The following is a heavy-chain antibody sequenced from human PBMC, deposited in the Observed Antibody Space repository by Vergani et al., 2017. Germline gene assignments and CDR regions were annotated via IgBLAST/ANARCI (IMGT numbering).Heavy chain of an antibody. D-gene: IGHD5-24*01. CDR3: ARDQVGDGYNPGDY. CDR2: IWYDGSNK. V-gene: IGHV3-33*01. J-gene: IGHJ4*02. Sequence: QVQLVESGGGVVQPGRSLRLSCAASGFTFSSYGMHWVRQAPGKGLEWVAVIWYDGSNKYYADSVKGRFTISRDNSKNTLYLQMNSLRAEDTAVHYCARDQVGDGYNPGDYWGQGTLVTVSS. CDR1: GFTFSSYG.